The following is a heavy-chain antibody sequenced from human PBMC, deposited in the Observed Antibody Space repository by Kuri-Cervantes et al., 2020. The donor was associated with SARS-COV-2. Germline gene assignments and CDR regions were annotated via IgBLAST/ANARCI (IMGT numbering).Heavy chain of an antibody. V-gene: IGHV3-49*04. Sequence: GGSLRLSGAASGFTFSSYRLNWVRQAPGKGLEGVGFIRIIAYGATTEYAASVKSRFTISRDDSNTIAYLQMHSLKTEDTAVYYCTRGMTVDGYFDYWGQGTPVTVSS. CDR3: TRGMTVDGYFDY. J-gene: IGHJ4*02. CDR2: IRIIAYGATT. D-gene: IGHD2-15*01. CDR1: GFTFSSYR.